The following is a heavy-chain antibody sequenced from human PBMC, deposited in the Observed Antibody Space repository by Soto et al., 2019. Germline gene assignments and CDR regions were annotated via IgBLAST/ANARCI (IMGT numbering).Heavy chain of an antibody. V-gene: IGHV3-30*18. J-gene: IGHJ4*02. CDR2: ISYDGSNK. CDR1: GFTFSSYG. CDR3: AKDSGEEQYFDWLWDY. D-gene: IGHD3-9*01. Sequence: QVQLVESGGGVVQPGSSLRLSCAASGFTFSSYGMHWVRQAPGKGLEWVAVISYDGSNKYYADSVKGRFTISRDNSQNTLYLQMNSLSAEDTAVYHCAKDSGEEQYFDWLWDYWGQGTLVTVFS.